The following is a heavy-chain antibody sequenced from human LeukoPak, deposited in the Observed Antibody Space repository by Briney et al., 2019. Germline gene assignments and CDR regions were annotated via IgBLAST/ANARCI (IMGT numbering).Heavy chain of an antibody. V-gene: IGHV3-74*01. J-gene: IGHJ4*02. CDR1: GFTFSNYW. CDR2: INTDGSST. D-gene: IGHD5-18*01. Sequence: GESLRLSCAASGFTFSNYWMHWARQAPGKGLVWVSRINTDGSSTNYADSVKGRFTISRDNAKNTLYLQMNSLRGEDTAVYYCASTTMAIPGDYWGQGTLVTVSS. CDR3: ASTTMAIPGDY.